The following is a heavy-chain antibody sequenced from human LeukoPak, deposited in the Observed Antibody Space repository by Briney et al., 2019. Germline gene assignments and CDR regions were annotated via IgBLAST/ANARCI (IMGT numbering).Heavy chain of an antibody. Sequence: GGSLRLSCAASGFTFSSYGMHWVRQAPGKGLEWVAVISYDGSNKYYADSVKGRFTISRDNSKNTLYLQMNSLRAEDTAVYYCAKDNDSSGFDYWGQGTLVTVSS. V-gene: IGHV3-30*18. J-gene: IGHJ4*02. CDR2: ISYDGSNK. CDR1: GFTFSSYG. D-gene: IGHD3-22*01. CDR3: AKDNDSSGFDY.